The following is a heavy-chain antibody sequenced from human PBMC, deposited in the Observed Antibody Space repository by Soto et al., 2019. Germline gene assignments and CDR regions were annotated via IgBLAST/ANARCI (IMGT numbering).Heavy chain of an antibody. V-gene: IGHV1-24*01. D-gene: IGHD3-22*01. CDR1: GYTLTELS. J-gene: IGHJ4*02. Sequence: ASLKVSCKISGYTLTELSMHCVRHTPGKGLELMGGFDPEDGETIYAQKFQGRVTMTEDTSTDTAYMELSSLRSEDTAVYYCATDPRGAYYYDSSGYYHFEYWGQGTLVTVSS. CDR3: ATDPRGAYYYDSSGYYHFEY. CDR2: FDPEDGET.